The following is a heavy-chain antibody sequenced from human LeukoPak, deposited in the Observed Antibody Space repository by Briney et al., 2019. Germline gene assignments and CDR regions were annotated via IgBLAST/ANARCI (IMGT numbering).Heavy chain of an antibody. CDR3: ARVNPLMAPGAFDI. CDR2: IKQDGSGK. D-gene: IGHD2-8*01. Sequence: GGSLRLSCAASGFTFSSYWMTWVRQAPGKGLAWVANIKQDGSGKYYVDSVKGRFTISRDNAKNSLYLQMNSLRAEDTAVYYCARVNPLMAPGAFDIWGQGTMVAVSS. CDR1: GFTFSSYW. J-gene: IGHJ3*02. V-gene: IGHV3-7*01.